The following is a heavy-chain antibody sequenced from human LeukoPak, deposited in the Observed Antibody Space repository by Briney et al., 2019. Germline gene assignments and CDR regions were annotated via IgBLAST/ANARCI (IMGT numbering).Heavy chain of an antibody. Sequence: SQTLSLTCAISGDSVSSNSVTWNWIRRSPSRGLEWLGRTYYRSTWYNDYAVSVRGRITVNPDTSKNQFTLHLNSVTPEDTAVYYCARRLTQYDCFDPWGQGILVTVSS. CDR2: TYYRSTWYN. V-gene: IGHV6-1*01. CDR1: GDSVSSNSVT. CDR3: ARRLTQYDCFDP. J-gene: IGHJ5*02. D-gene: IGHD2-2*01.